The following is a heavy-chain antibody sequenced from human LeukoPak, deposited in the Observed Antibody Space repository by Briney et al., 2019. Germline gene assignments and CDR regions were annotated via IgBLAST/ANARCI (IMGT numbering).Heavy chain of an antibody. J-gene: IGHJ4*02. D-gene: IGHD2-2*01. CDR3: ASLDQYAEYYFDY. Sequence: GASVKVSCKASGYTFTGYYMLWVRQAPGQGLEWMGWINPNSGGTNYAQKFQGRVTMTRDTSISTAYMELSRLRSDDTAVYCCASLDQYAEYYFDYWGQGTLVTVSS. CDR2: INPNSGGT. V-gene: IGHV1-2*02. CDR1: GYTFTGYY.